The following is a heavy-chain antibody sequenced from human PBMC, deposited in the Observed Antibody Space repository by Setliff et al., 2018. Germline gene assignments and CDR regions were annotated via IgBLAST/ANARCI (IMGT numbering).Heavy chain of an antibody. CDR1: GFTFSTYR. D-gene: IGHD2-15*01. CDR3: ARTCSGSGCYAGLES. Sequence: GGSLRLSCAASGFTFSTYRMHWVRQAPGKGLEWVAVIWDDVGNKYHADSVKGRSTISRDNSKNTLYLQMNSLRPEDTAVYYCARTCSGSGCYAGLESWGQGAPVTVSS. J-gene: IGHJ4*02. CDR2: IWDDVGNK. V-gene: IGHV3-33*08.